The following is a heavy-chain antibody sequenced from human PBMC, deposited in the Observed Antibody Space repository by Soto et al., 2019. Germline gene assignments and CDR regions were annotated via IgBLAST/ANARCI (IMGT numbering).Heavy chain of an antibody. CDR2: IFYSGST. J-gene: IGHJ4*02. Sequence: SETLSLTCTVSGGSIKSEDYYWGWIRQPPGKGLEWIGSIFYSGSTYDNPSLKSRPTMAVDTSENQFSLKLNSVTAADTAVYYCAGLGYCSSITCFVAYWGQETLVTVSS. CDR1: GGSIKSEDYY. D-gene: IGHD2-2*01. V-gene: IGHV4-39*01. CDR3: AGLGYCSSITCFVAY.